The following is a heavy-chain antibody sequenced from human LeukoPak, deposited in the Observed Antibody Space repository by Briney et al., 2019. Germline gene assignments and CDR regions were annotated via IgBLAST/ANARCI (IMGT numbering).Heavy chain of an antibody. CDR3: ANEGPYGETWTFDY. V-gene: IGHV3-30*02. J-gene: IGHJ4*02. Sequence: PGGSLRLSRAASGLTFSIYGMHWVRQAPGKGLEWVAFIGYDGSGKYYADSVKGRFTISRDNSKNTLYLQMNSLRAEDTAVYYCANEGPYGETWTFDYWGQGTLVTVSS. CDR1: GLTFSIYG. CDR2: IGYDGSGK. D-gene: IGHD4-17*01.